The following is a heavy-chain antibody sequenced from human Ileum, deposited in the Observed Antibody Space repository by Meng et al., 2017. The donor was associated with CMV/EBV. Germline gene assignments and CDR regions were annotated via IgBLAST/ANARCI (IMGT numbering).Heavy chain of an antibody. J-gene: IGHJ4*02. D-gene: IGHD2-2*03. CDR1: AISSSSW. V-gene: IGHV4-4*02. CDR2: IYHSGST. CDR3: ARLLVDIVVVPAATFFDY. Sequence: AISSSSWWSWVRQPPGKGLEWIGEIYHSGSTNYNPSLKSRVTISVDKSKNQFSLKLSSVTAADTAVYYCARLLVDIVVVPAATFFDYWGQGTLVTVSS.